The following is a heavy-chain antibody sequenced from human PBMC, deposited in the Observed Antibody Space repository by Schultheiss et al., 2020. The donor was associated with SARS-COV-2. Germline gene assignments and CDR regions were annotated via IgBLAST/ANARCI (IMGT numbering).Heavy chain of an antibody. CDR1: GFTFMRFA. CDR2: IWFDGNTK. J-gene: IGHJ2*01. CDR3: ARATYYDVLTGRSLADGWYLDL. Sequence: GESLKISCAASGFTFMRFAMHWVRQAPGKGLEWVAVIWFDGNTKYYADSVKGRFTISRDNSKNSLYLQMNGLRVEDTALYYCARATYYDVLTGRSLADGWYLDLWGRGTRVTVSS. V-gene: IGHV3-33*08. D-gene: IGHD3-9*01.